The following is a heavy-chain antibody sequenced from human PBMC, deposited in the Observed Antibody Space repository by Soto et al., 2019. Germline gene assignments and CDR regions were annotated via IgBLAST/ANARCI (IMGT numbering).Heavy chain of an antibody. CDR3: PKHGIAWDQTLSQPNWFDP. D-gene: IGHD2-2*01. Sequence: QVQLVESGGGVVQPGRSLRLSCAASGFTFSNYAIHWVRQAPGRGLEWVTVISFDGSNKYYADSVKGRFTISRDNSKNAVYLQMNSLRVEDTAVYYCPKHGIAWDQTLSQPNWFDPWGQGTLVTVSS. CDR2: ISFDGSNK. CDR1: GFTFSNYA. J-gene: IGHJ5*02. V-gene: IGHV3-30*18.